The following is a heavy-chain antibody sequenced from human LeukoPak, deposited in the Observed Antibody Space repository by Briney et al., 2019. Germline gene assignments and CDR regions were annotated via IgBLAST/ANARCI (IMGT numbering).Heavy chain of an antibody. CDR1: GGSFSGYY. Sequence: SETLSLTCAVYGGSFSGYYWSWIRQPPGKGLEWIGEINHSGSTNYNPSLKSRVTTSVDTSKNQFSLKLSSVTAADTAVYYCARGRYCSGGSCYSRYHYFDYWGQGTLVTVSS. CDR3: ARGRYCSGGSCYSRYHYFDY. J-gene: IGHJ4*02. D-gene: IGHD2-15*01. V-gene: IGHV4-34*01. CDR2: INHSGST.